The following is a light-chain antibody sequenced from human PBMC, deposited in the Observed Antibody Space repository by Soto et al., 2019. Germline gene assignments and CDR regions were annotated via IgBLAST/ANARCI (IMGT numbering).Light chain of an antibody. J-gene: IGKJ1*01. CDR3: QQSYRTPRT. CDR1: QSISNS. CDR2: DAS. V-gene: IGKV1-39*01. Sequence: DIQMTQSPSSLSASVGDRVTITCRASQSISNSLNWYQQKRGKAPQLLIYDASSLQSGVPSRFSGSGSGADFPLNISSLQTEDFETYYCQQSYRTPRTFGQGTNVDIK.